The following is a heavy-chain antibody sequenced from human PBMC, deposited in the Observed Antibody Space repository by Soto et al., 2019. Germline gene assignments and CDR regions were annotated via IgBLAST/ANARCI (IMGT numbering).Heavy chain of an antibody. Sequence: EVQLVESGGGLVQPGGSLRLSCAASGFTFSTYSMNWVRQAPGQGLEWVSYITSGSTTIYYADSVKGRFTISRDNAKNSLCMQMNSLRAEDTAVYYCARQKRLTAAGLWSSGWSEDYYYGMDVWGQGTTVTVSS. V-gene: IGHV3-48*01. CDR3: ARQKRLTAAGLWSSGWSEDYYYGMDV. D-gene: IGHD6-19*01. CDR2: ITSGSTTI. J-gene: IGHJ6*02. CDR1: GFTFSTYS.